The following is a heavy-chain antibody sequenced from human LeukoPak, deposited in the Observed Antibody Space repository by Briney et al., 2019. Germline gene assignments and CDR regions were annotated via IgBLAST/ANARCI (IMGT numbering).Heavy chain of an antibody. D-gene: IGHD5-24*01. CDR1: GGSFSAHY. V-gene: IGHV4-34*01. CDR3: ARGHRISEMATITWYFNY. Sequence: SETLSLTCIVYGGSFSAHYWAWIRQPPGKGLEWIGEINHSGSTNYNPSLKSRVTISVDTSKNQFSLNLNSVTAADTAVYYCARGHRISEMATITWYFNYWGQGTLVTVSS. J-gene: IGHJ4*02. CDR2: INHSGST.